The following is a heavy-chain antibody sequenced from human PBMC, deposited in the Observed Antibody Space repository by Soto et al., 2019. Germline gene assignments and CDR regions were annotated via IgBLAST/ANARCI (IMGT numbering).Heavy chain of an antibody. Sequence: EVQLVESGGGLVQPGGSLRLSCAASGFTVSSNYMSWVRQAPGKGLEWVSVIYSGGSTYYADSVKGRFTISRDNSKNKLYLQMNSLRAEDTAGYYCARNRGNPYYYYYGMDVWGQGTTVTVSS. V-gene: IGHV3-66*01. J-gene: IGHJ6*02. CDR2: IYSGGST. CDR1: GFTVSSNY. CDR3: ARNRGNPYYYYYGMDV. D-gene: IGHD2-15*01.